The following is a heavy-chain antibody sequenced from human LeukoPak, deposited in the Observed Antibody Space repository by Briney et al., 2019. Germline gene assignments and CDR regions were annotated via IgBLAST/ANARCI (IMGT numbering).Heavy chain of an antibody. J-gene: IGHJ5*02. D-gene: IGHD1-26*01. Sequence: GGSLRLSCAASGFTFSSYSMNWVRQAPGKGREWVSYISSSGSAREYADPVKGRFTISRDNAKNSLSLQMDSLRAEDTAVYYCARGAGARWFDPWGQGTLVTVSS. CDR3: ARGAGARWFDP. CDR1: GFTFSSYS. CDR2: ISSSGSAR. V-gene: IGHV3-48*01.